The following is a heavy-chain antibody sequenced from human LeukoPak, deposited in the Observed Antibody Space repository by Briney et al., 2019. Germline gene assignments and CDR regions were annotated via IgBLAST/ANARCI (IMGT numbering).Heavy chain of an antibody. CDR1: GFTFDDYA. CDR2: ISWNSGSI. V-gene: IGHV3-9*01. J-gene: IGHJ4*02. Sequence: GRSLRLSCAASGFTFDDYAMHWVRQAPGKGLEWVSGISWNSGSIGYADSVKGRFTIPRDNAKNSLYLQMNSLRAEDTALYYCAKSTGTTHFDYWGQGTLVTVSS. CDR3: AKSTGTTHFDY. D-gene: IGHD4-17*01.